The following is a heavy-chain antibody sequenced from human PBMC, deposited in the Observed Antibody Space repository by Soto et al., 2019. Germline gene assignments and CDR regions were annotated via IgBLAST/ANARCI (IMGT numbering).Heavy chain of an antibody. CDR1: GFTFSSYA. CDR2: ISYDGSNK. V-gene: IGHV3-30-3*01. CDR3: AKGRITMVRGVISHFDY. D-gene: IGHD3-10*01. Sequence: GGSLRLSCAASGFTFSSYAMHWVRQAPGKGLEWVAVISYDGSNKYYADSVKGRFTISRDNSKNTLYLQMNSLRAEDTAVYYCAKGRITMVRGVISHFDYWGQGTLVTVSS. J-gene: IGHJ4*02.